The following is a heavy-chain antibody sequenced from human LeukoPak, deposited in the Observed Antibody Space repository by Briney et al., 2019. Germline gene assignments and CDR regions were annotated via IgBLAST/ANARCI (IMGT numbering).Heavy chain of an antibody. CDR3: ARHDRIIASPLV. J-gene: IGHJ4*02. V-gene: IGHV4-30-4*08. CDR1: GDSISNGDYY. CDR2: IYYSGAT. Sequence: SQTLSLTCTVSGDSISNGDYYWSWIRQHPEKGLECIGHIYYSGATYYNPPLKSRVTISVDTSKNQFSLKLSSVTAADTAVYYCARHDRIIASPLVWGQGTLVTVSS. D-gene: IGHD6-13*01.